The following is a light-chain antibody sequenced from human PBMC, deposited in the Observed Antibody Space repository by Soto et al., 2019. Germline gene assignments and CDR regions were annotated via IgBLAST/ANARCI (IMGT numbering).Light chain of an antibody. CDR3: SSYTSSSTLV. V-gene: IGLV2-14*03. CDR2: DVS. Sequence: QSVLTQPASVSGSPGQSITISCTGTSSDVGAYNYVSWYQQHPGKAPKLMIFDVSNRPSGVSNRFSGSKSGKTASLTISGLQAGDEADYYCSSYTSSSTLVFGGGTKLTVL. CDR1: SSDVGAYNY. J-gene: IGLJ2*01.